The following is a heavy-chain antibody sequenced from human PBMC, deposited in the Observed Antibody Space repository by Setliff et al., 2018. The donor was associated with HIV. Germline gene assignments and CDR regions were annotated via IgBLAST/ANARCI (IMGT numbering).Heavy chain of an antibody. J-gene: IGHJ4*02. CDR1: GGSISSYY. V-gene: IGHV4-4*08. CDR2: IYTSGST. Sequence: SETLSLTCTVSGGSISSYYWSWTRQPPGKGLEWIGYIYTSGSTNYNPSLKSRVTISVDTSKNQFSLKLSSVTAADTAVYYCARGGSYFGTVNYWGQGTLVTVSS. D-gene: IGHD3-10*01. CDR3: ARGGSYFGTVNY.